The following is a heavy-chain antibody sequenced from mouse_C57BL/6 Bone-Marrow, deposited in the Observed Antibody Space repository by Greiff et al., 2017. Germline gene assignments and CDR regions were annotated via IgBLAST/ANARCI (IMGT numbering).Heavy chain of an antibody. D-gene: IGHD1-1*01. CDR1: GFTFTDYY. CDR3: ARYIRGDYVSSYDWYFDV. Sequence: EVNVVESGGGLVQPGGSLSLSCAASGFTFTDYYMSWVRQPQGKALEWLGFIRNKANGYTTEYSASVKGRFTISRDNSQSILYLQMNALRAEDSATYYCARYIRGDYVSSYDWYFDVWGTGTTVTVSS. J-gene: IGHJ1*03. V-gene: IGHV7-3*01. CDR2: IRNKANGYTT.